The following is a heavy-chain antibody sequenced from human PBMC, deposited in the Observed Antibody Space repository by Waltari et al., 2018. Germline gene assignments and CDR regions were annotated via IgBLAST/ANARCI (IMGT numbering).Heavy chain of an antibody. D-gene: IGHD4-4*01. J-gene: IGHJ4*02. CDR3: ARGPYSNYYTY. CDR1: GGSISSYY. Sequence: QVQLQESGPGLVKPSETLSLTCTVSGGSISSYYWSWIRQPPGKGLEWLGYIYYSGSTNYNPSLKSRVTISVDTSKNQFSLKLSSVTAADTAVYYCARGPYSNYYTYWGQGTLVTVSS. CDR2: IYYSGST. V-gene: IGHV4-59*01.